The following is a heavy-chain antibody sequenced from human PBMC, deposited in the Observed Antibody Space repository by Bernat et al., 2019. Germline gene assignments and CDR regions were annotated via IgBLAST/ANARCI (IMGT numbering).Heavy chain of an antibody. CDR2: IKQDGSEK. J-gene: IGHJ4*02. CDR1: GFTFSSYW. CDR3: ASDPLHYFDY. Sequence: EVQLVESGGGLVQRGGSLRLSCAASGFTFSSYWMSWVRQAPGKGLEWVANIKQDGSEKYYVASVKRRFTISRDNAKNSLSLQMNSLRAEDTAVYYSASDPLHYFDYWRQGTLVTVSS. V-gene: IGHV3-7*03.